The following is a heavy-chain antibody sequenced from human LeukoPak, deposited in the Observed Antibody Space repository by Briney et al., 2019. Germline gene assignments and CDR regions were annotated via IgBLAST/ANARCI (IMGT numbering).Heavy chain of an antibody. D-gene: IGHD3-16*02. CDR3: ASSPLVYYDYVWGSYRFDY. CDR1: GYTFTGYY. Sequence: ASVKVSCKASGYTFTGYYMHWVRQAPGQGLEWMGWINPNSGGTNYAQKFQGRVTMTRDTSISTAYMELSRLRSDDTAVYYCASSPLVYYDYVWGSYRFDYWGQGTLVTVSS. CDR2: INPNSGGT. J-gene: IGHJ4*02. V-gene: IGHV1-2*02.